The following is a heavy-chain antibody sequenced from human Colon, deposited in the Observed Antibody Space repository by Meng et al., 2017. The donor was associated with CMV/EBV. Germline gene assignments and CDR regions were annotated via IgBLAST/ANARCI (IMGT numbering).Heavy chain of an antibody. CDR1: GFSFSSYD. D-gene: IGHD1-26*01. J-gene: IGHJ3*01. CDR3: ASRIVGATNDAFNV. Sequence: GESLKISCAASGFSFSSYDMSWARQAPGKGLEWVSTISGSGGSTYYADSVKGRFTISRDRAKNSMFLQMSSLRVEETAVYYCASRIVGATNDAFNVWGQGTVVTVSS. CDR2: ISGSGGST. V-gene: IGHV3-23*01.